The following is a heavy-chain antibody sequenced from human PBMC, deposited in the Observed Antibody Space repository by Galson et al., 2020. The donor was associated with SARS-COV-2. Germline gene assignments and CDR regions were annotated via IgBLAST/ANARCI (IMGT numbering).Heavy chain of an antibody. CDR3: ARDDPMDIVVVPAALPNDY. D-gene: IGHD2-2*03. V-gene: IGHV1-18*01. Sequence: ASVKVSWKASGYTFTSYGISWVRQAPGQGLEWMGWISAYNGNTNYAQKLQGRGTMTTDTSTSTAYMELRSLRSDDTAVYYCARDDPMDIVVVPAALPNDYCGQGTLLPVSS. CDR2: ISAYNGNT. CDR1: GYTFTSYG. J-gene: IGHJ4*02.